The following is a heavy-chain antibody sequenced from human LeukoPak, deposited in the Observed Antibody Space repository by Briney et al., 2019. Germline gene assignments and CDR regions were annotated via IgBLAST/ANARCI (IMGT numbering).Heavy chain of an antibody. CDR1: GGSISSYY. J-gene: IGHJ4*02. CDR3: AREWTRIEY. Sequence: SETLSLTCTVSGGSISSYYWSWIRQPAGKGLEWIGRFYSSGSTKYNPSLKGRVTMSLDTSKNQFSLQLSSVTAADTAVYYCAREWTRIEYWGQGTLVTVSS. D-gene: IGHD3/OR15-3a*01. CDR2: FYSSGST. V-gene: IGHV4-4*07.